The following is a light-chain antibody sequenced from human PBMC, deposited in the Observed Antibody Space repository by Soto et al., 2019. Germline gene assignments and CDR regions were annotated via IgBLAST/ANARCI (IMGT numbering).Light chain of an antibody. CDR1: ESVTST. J-gene: IGKJ5*01. Sequence: EIVLTQSPGTLSLSPGERATLSCRASESVTSTYLAWYQQKPGQAHRLLIYGSSTRATGVQPRFSGSASGTEFTLTISSLQSEDFGVYYCKQYNDWPRTFGQGTRLEIK. V-gene: IGKV3-15*01. CDR2: GSS. CDR3: KQYNDWPRT.